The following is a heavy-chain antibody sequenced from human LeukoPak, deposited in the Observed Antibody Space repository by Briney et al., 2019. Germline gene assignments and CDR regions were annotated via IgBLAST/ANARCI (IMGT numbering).Heavy chain of an antibody. J-gene: IGHJ6*02. CDR2: IYYSGST. V-gene: IGHV4-39*01. Sequence: GSLRLSCAASGFTFSSYAMNWIRQPPGKGLEWIGSIYYSGSTYYNPSLKSRVTVSVDTSKNQFSLKLSSVTAADTAVYYCATLNYYYGMDVWGQGTTVTVSS. CDR1: GFTFSSYA. CDR3: ATLNYYYGMDV.